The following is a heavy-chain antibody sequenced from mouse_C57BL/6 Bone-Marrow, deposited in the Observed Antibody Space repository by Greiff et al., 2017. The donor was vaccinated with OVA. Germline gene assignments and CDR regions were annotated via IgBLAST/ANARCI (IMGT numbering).Heavy chain of an antibody. J-gene: IGHJ3*01. CDR2: ISNGGGST. CDR3: AITGAWFAY. CDR1: GFTFSDYY. D-gene: IGHD1-1*01. Sequence: DVKLVESGGGLVQPGGSLKLSCAASGFTFSDYYMYWVRQTPEKRLEWVAYISNGGGSTYYPDTVKGRFTISRDNAKNTLYLQMSRLKSEDTAMYYCAITGAWFAYWGQGTLVTVSA. V-gene: IGHV5-12*01.